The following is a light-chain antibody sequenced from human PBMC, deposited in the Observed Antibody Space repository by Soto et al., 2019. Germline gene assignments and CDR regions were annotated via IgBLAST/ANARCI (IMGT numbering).Light chain of an antibody. CDR1: QSINTW. V-gene: IGKV1-5*03. CDR3: QQYNTYPLT. Sequence: DIQMTQSPSALSASVGDRVTITCRASQSINTWLAWYQQKSGKAPKLLIYKASSLESGVPSRFSVSGSGTEFTLIISSLQPDDFATYYCQQYNTYPLTFGGGTKVEIK. J-gene: IGKJ4*01. CDR2: KAS.